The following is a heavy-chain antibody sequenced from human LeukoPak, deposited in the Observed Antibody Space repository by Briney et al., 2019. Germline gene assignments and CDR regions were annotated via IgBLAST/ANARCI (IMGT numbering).Heavy chain of an antibody. D-gene: IGHD3-10*01. Sequence: PGGSLRLSCAASGFTVSSNYISWVRQAPGKGLEWVSVIYSGGSTYYADSVKGRFTISRDNSKNTLYLQMNSLRAEDTAVYYCAKGGVTMVRGVIINPYYFDYWGQGTLVTVSS. CDR1: GFTVSSNY. CDR2: IYSGGST. V-gene: IGHV3-53*01. CDR3: AKGGVTMVRGVIINPYYFDY. J-gene: IGHJ4*02.